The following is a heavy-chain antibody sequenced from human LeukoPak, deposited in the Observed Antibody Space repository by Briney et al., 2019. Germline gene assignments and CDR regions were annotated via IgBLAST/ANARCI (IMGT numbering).Heavy chain of an antibody. CDR3: ARALYLGIAVAGTTCDY. D-gene: IGHD6-19*01. V-gene: IGHV3-21*01. CDR2: ISSSSSYI. Sequence: PGGSLRLSCAASGFTFSSYSMNWVRQAPGKGLGWVSSISSSSSYIYYADSVKGRFTISRDNAKNSLYLQMNSLRAEDTAVYYCARALYLGIAVAGTTCDYWGQGTLVTVSS. J-gene: IGHJ4*02. CDR1: GFTFSSYS.